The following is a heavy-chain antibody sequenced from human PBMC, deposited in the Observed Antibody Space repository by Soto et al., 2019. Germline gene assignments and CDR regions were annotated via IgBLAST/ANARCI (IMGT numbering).Heavy chain of an antibody. V-gene: IGHV1-69*12. Sequence: QVQLVQSGAEVKKPGSSVKVSCKASGGTFSSYAISWVRQAPGQGPEWMGEIIPIFGTANYAQKFQGRVTITADXSXSXXYMELSSLRSEDTAVYYCARDRGPSSGYYPYWFDPWGQGTLVTVSS. CDR3: ARDRGPSSGYYPYWFDP. D-gene: IGHD3-22*01. J-gene: IGHJ5*02. CDR1: GGTFSSYA. CDR2: IIPIFGTA.